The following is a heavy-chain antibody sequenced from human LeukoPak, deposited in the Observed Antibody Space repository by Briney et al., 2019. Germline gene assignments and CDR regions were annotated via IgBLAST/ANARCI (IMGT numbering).Heavy chain of an antibody. CDR3: ARCTVRGDFDY. V-gene: IGHV1-69*04. D-gene: IGHD3-10*01. CDR2: IIPILGIA. CDR1: GYSFTTYA. Sequence: ASVKVSCKASGYSFTTYAISWVRQAPGQGLEWMGRIIPILGIANYAQKFQGRVTITADKSTSTAYMELSSLRSEDTAVYYCARCTVRGDFDYWGQGTLVTVSS. J-gene: IGHJ4*02.